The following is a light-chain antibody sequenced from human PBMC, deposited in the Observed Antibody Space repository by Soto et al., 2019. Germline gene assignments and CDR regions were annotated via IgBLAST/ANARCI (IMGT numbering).Light chain of an antibody. Sequence: EIVLTQSPATLSLSPGERATLSCRASQSVSSYLAWDQQKPGQAPRLLIYDASNRATGIPARFSGSGSGTDFTLTISSLEPEDFAVYYCQQRNNWRRSLTFGGGTKVEIK. J-gene: IGKJ4*01. CDR1: QSVSSY. CDR2: DAS. V-gene: IGKV3-11*01. CDR3: QQRNNWRRSLT.